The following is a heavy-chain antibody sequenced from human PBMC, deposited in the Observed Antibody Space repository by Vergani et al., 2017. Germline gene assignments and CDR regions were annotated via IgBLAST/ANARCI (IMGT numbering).Heavy chain of an antibody. CDR1: GFTFSNAW. CDR3: TTDVLFVIVGATEVDY. V-gene: IGHV3-15*01. J-gene: IGHJ4*02. D-gene: IGHD1-26*01. Sequence: EVQLVESGGGLVKPGGSLRLSCAASGFTFSNAWMSWVRQAPGKGLEWVGRIKSKTDGGTTDYAAPVKGRFTISRDDSKNTLYLQMNSLKTEDTAVYYCTTDVLFVIVGATEVDYWGQGTLVTVSS. CDR2: IKSKTDGGTT.